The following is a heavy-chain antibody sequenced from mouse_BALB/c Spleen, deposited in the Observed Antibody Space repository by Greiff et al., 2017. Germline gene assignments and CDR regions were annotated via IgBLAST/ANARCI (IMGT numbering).Heavy chain of an antibody. CDR3: ARGGVYYGYPFAY. V-gene: IGHV1-80*01. CDR2: IYPGDGDT. J-gene: IGHJ3*01. CDR1: GYAFSSYW. D-gene: IGHD1-2*01. Sequence: VQLQQSGAELVRPGSSVKISCKASGYAFSSYWMNWVKQRPGQGLEWIGQIYPGDGDTNYNGKFKGKATLTADKSSSTAYMQLSSLTSEDSAVYFCARGGVYYGYPFAYWGQGTLVTVSA.